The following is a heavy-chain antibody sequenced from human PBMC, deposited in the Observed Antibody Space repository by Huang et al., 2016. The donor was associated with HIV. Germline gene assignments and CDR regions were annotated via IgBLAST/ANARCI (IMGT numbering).Heavy chain of an antibody. D-gene: IGHD4-4*01. CDR3: ARTYDYNDPGAFDI. V-gene: IGHV3-7*01. J-gene: IGHJ3*02. Sequence: VDSGGSLRLSCAASGFTFSSYWMNWVYQAPGKGLGWVANKKGSEKYYVDSVKGRFTISGDNAKNSLFLQMNSLGAEDTAVYYCARTYDYNDPGAFDIWGQGTMVTVSS. CDR1: GFTFSSYW. CDR2: KKGSEK.